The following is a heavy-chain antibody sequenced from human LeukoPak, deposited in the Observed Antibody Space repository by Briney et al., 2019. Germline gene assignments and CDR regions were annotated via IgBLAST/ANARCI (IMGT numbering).Heavy chain of an antibody. CDR2: ISAYNGNT. J-gene: IGHJ5*02. D-gene: IGHD2-15*01. CDR1: GYTFTSYG. CDR3: ARPHLGYCSGGSCYGAWFDP. Sequence: GASVKVSCKASGYTFTSYGISWVRQAPGQGLEWMGWISAYNGNTNYAQKLQGRVTMTTDTSTSTAYMELRSLRSDDTAVYSCARPHLGYCSGGSCYGAWFDPWGQGTLVTVSS. V-gene: IGHV1-18*01.